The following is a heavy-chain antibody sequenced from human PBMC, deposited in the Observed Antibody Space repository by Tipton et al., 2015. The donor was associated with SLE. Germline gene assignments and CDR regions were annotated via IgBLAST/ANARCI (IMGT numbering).Heavy chain of an antibody. V-gene: IGHV4-34*01. CDR1: DGSFSGYC. J-gene: IGHJ4*02. CDR3: ARDPFRGLAVAASAY. CDR2: INHSGTT. D-gene: IGHD6-19*01. Sequence: TLSLTCAVYDGSFSGYCWSWIRQPPGKGLEWIGEINHSGTTNYDPSLKGRVTISVDTSKNQFSLKLSSVTAADTAVYYCARDPFRGLAVAASAYWGQGTLVTVSS.